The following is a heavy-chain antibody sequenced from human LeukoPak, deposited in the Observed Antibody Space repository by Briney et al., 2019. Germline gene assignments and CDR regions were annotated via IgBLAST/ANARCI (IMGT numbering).Heavy chain of an antibody. Sequence: ASVKVSCKASGYTFTGYYMHWVRQAPGQGLEWMGWINPNSGGTNYAQKFQGRVTMTRDTSISTAYVELSRLRSDDTAVYYCARDIHPAYYYDSSGYYMDGYFDLWGRGTLVTVSS. D-gene: IGHD3-22*01. CDR1: GYTFTGYY. CDR3: ARDIHPAYYYDSSGYYMDGYFDL. V-gene: IGHV1-2*02. CDR2: INPNSGGT. J-gene: IGHJ2*01.